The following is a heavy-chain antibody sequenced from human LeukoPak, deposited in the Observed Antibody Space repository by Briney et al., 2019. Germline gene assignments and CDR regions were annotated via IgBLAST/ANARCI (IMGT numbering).Heavy chain of an antibody. CDR3: ARDLGRDPSSLYDSSGPLDY. D-gene: IGHD3-22*01. J-gene: IGHJ4*02. CDR2: IYYSGST. CDR1: GGSISSYY. V-gene: IGHV4-59*01. Sequence: SETLSLTCTVSGGSISSYYWSWIRQPPGKGLEWIGYIYYSGSTNYNPSLKSRVTISVDTSKNQFSLKLSSVTAADTAVYYCARDLGRDPSSLYDSSGPLDYWGQGTLVTVSS.